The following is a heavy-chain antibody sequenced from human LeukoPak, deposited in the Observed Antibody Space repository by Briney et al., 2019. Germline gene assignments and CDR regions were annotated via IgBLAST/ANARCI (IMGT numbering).Heavy chain of an antibody. CDR2: INPNSGGT. CDR1: GYTFTGYY. V-gene: IGHV1-2*02. D-gene: IGHD5-18*01. J-gene: IGHJ4*02. CDR3: ARAPNTAMDVFDY. Sequence: GASVKVSCKASGYTFTGYYMHWVRQAPGQGLEWMGWINPNSGGTNYAQKFQGRVTMTRDTSISTAYMELSRLRSDDTAVYYCARAPNTAMDVFDYWGQGTLVTVSS.